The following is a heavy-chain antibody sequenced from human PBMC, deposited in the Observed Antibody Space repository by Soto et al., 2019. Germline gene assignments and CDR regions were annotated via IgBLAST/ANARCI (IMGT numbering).Heavy chain of an antibody. D-gene: IGHD3-22*01. CDR2: IGTAGDT. CDR1: GFTFSSYD. J-gene: IGHJ4*02. Sequence: GSLRLSCAASGFTFSSYDMHWVRQATGKGLEWVSAIGTAGDTYYPGSVKGRFTISRENAKNSLYLQMNSLRAGDTAVYYCARSLYYYDSSGSHSHFDYWGQGTLVTVS. V-gene: IGHV3-13*01. CDR3: ARSLYYYDSSGSHSHFDY.